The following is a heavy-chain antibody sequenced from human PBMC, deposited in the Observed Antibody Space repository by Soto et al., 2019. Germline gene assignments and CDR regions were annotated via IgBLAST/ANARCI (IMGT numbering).Heavy chain of an antibody. D-gene: IGHD4-17*01. CDR1: GGSISSSSYY. CDR2: IYYSGST. Sequence: QLQLQESGPGLVKPSETLSLTCTVSGGSISSSSYYWGWIRQPPGKGLEWIGSIYYSGSTYYNPSLKSRVTISVDTSKNQFSLKLSSVTAADTAVYYCARPGGHDYGDLNWFDPWGQGTLVTVSS. J-gene: IGHJ5*02. CDR3: ARPGGHDYGDLNWFDP. V-gene: IGHV4-39*01.